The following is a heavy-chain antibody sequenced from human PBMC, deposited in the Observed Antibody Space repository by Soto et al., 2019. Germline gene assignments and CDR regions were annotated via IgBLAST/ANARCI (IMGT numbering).Heavy chain of an antibody. CDR3: ARDVGLFWFGDLLREEKPANWFDP. CDR2: ISSDRSTI. J-gene: IGHJ5*02. CDR1: GFTFSDYA. V-gene: IGHV3-48*01. D-gene: IGHD3-10*01. Sequence: GSLRLSCAASGFTFSDYAMHWVRQAPGKGPEWVSYISSDRSTINYADSVKGRFTIPRDNAKNTLYLQMNNLRADDTAVYYCARDVGLFWFGDLLREEKPANWFDPWGQGTLVTVSS.